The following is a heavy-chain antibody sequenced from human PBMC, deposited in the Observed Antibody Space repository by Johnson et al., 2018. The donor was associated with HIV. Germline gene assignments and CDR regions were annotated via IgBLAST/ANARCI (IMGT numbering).Heavy chain of an antibody. CDR1: GFTFDDYA. D-gene: IGHD6-13*01. CDR3: AKDRKGSSSWLRSGVAFDI. CDR2: ISWNSGSI. J-gene: IGHJ3*02. V-gene: IGHV3-9*01. Sequence: VQLVEFGGGLVQPGRSLRLSCAASGFTFDDYAMHWVRQAPWKGLEWVSGISWNSGSIGYADSVKGRFTISRDNAKNSLYLQMNSLRAEDTALYYCAKDRKGSSSWLRSGVAFDIWGQGTMVTVSS.